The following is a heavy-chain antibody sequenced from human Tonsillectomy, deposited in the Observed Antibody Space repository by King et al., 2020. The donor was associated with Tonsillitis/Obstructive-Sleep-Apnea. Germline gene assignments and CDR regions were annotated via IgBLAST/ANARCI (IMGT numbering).Heavy chain of an antibody. CDR3: ARVPAPANERIRFLEWLSPYNWFDP. Sequence: VQLQQWGAGLLKPSETLSLTCAVYGGSFSGYYWSWIRQPPGKGLEWIGEINHSGSTNYNPSLKSRVTISVDTSKNQFSLKLSSVTAADTAVYYCARVPAPANERIRFLEWLSPYNWFDPWGQGTLVTVSS. D-gene: IGHD3-3*01. CDR1: GGSFSGYY. CDR2: INHSGST. V-gene: IGHV4-34*01. J-gene: IGHJ5*02.